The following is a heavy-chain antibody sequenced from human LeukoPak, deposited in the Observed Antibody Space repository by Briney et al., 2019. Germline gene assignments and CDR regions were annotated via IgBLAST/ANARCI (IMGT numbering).Heavy chain of an antibody. J-gene: IGHJ5*02. D-gene: IGHD3-10*01. Sequence: ASVKVSCKASGYTFTGYYMHWVRQAPGQGLEWMGWINPNSGGTNYAQKFQGRVTMTRDTSISTAYMELSRLRSDDTAVYYCARDLTMVRGVIRYNWFDPWGQGTLVTVSS. CDR2: INPNSGGT. CDR3: ARDLTMVRGVIRYNWFDP. V-gene: IGHV1-2*02. CDR1: GYTFTGYY.